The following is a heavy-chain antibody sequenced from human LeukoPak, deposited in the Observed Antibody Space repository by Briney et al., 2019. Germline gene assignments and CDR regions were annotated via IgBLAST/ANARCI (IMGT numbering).Heavy chain of an antibody. CDR2: ISYDGSNK. D-gene: IGHD6-19*01. CDR1: GFTFSSYG. CDR3: AKDRWSDQVISSGWYGYFQH. Sequence: GGSLGLSCAASGFTFSSYGMHWVRQAPGKGLEWVAVISYDGSNKYYADSVKGRFTISRDNSKNTLYLQMNSLRAEDTAVYYCAKDRWSDQVISSGWYGYFQHWGQGTLVTVSS. V-gene: IGHV3-30*18. J-gene: IGHJ1*01.